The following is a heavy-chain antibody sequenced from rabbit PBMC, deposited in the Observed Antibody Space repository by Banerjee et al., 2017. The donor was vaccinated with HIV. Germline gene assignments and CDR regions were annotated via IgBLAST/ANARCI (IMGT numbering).Heavy chain of an antibody. V-gene: IGHV1S47*01. Sequence: QEQLVESGGGLVQPGGSLKLSCKASGFDFSSYGVSWVRQAPGKGLEWIGYIDPVFGSTYYATWVNGRFTISRSTSLNTVDLKVTSLTAADTATYFCARGRYVGYAGYGVAGGYYFDLWGQGTLVTVS. CDR1: GFDFSSYG. CDR2: IDPVFGST. J-gene: IGHJ4*01. CDR3: ARGRYVGYAGYGVAGGYYFDL. D-gene: IGHD7-1*01.